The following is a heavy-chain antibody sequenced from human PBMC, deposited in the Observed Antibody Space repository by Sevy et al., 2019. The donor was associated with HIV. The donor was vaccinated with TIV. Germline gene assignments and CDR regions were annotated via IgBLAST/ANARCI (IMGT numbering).Heavy chain of an antibody. V-gene: IGHV3-7*01. CDR3: AREEYDILTGHYVYYYYMDV. CDR1: GFTFSSYW. D-gene: IGHD3-9*01. Sequence: GGSLRLSCAASGFTFSSYWMSWVRQAPGKGLEWVANIKQDGSEKYYVDSVKGRFTISRDNAKNSLYLQMNSLRAEDTAVYYCAREEYDILTGHYVYYYYMDVWGKGTTVTVSS. CDR2: IKQDGSEK. J-gene: IGHJ6*03.